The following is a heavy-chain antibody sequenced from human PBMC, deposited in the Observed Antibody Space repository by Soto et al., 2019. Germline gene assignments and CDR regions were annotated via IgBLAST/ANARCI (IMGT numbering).Heavy chain of an antibody. J-gene: IGHJ5*02. CDR3: ARTLYSSGYYSAGGFFDP. V-gene: IGHV4-59*01. CDR2: IYYSGST. CDR1: GGSISSYY. Sequence: TSETLSLTCTVSGGSISSYYWSWIRQPPGKGLEWIGYIYYSGSTNYNPSLKSRVTISVDTSKNQFSLKLSSVTAADTAVYYCARTLYSSGYYSAGGFFDPWGQGTLVTVSS. D-gene: IGHD3-22*01.